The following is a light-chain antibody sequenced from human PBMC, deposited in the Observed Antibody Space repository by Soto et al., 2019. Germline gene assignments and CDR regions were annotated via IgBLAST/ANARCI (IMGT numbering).Light chain of an antibody. J-gene: IGLJ2*01. CDR2: XXS. Sequence: QSVLTQPASVSGSPGQSITISCTGTSSDVGSYNLVSWYQQHPGKAPKLMIXXXSKRXSXXXXRXXGSKSGNTASLTISGLQAEDEADYYCCSYAGSSIPFGGGTKLTVL. V-gene: IGLV2-23*01. CDR1: SSDVGSYNL. CDR3: CSYAGSSIP.